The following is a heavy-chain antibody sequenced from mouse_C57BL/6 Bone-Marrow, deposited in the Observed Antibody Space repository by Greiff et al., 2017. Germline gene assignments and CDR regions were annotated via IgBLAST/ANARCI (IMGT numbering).Heavy chain of an antibody. CDR3: ARGDLLWYFDV. CDR1: GFTFSDYG. Sequence: EVMLVESGGGLVKPGGSLKLSCAASGFTFSDYGMHWVRQAPEKGLEWVAYISSGSSTIYYADTVKGRFTISRDNAKNTLCLQMTSLRSEDTAMYYCARGDLLWYFDVWGTGTTVTVSS. V-gene: IGHV5-17*01. D-gene: IGHD2-1*01. J-gene: IGHJ1*03. CDR2: ISSGSSTI.